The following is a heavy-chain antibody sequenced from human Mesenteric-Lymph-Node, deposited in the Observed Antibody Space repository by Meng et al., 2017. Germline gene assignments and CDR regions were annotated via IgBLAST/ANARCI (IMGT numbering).Heavy chain of an antibody. D-gene: IGHD1-1*01. CDR1: GDSINGYY. CDR3: ARDNGLLAWYNFDY. V-gene: IGHV4-4*07. Sequence: SETLSLTCPVSGDSINGYYWNWIRQPAGKGLEWIGRIHSSGNSMYSPSLKSRLTLSIDTSKNHFSLNLSSVTAADPAVYYCARDNGLLAWYNFDYWGQGTLVTVSS. CDR2: IHSSGNS. J-gene: IGHJ4*02.